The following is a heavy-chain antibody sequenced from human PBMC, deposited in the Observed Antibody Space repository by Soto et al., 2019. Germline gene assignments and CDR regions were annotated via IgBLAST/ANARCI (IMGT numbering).Heavy chain of an antibody. CDR2: IKQEGSEK. V-gene: IGHV3-7*03. J-gene: IGHJ6*02. Sequence: DVQLVASGGGLVQPGGSLRLSCAASAFNFSSYWMSWVRQAPGRGLEGVANIKQEGSEKSYEDSVKGRFTMSRDNAKNSLYLQVSGLRAEDGAVYYCARGSQGHYAPHYGVDVWGQGPTVTVSS. D-gene: IGHD3-16*01. CDR3: ARGSQGHYAPHYGVDV. CDR1: AFNFSSYW.